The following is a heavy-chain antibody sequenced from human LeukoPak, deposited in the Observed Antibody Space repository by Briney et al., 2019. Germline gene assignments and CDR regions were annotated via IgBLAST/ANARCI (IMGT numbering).Heavy chain of an antibody. J-gene: IGHJ4*02. V-gene: IGHV3-23*01. CDR2: ISGSGGST. CDR3: AKSPYYYGSGSYYNDAPLFDY. D-gene: IGHD3-10*01. CDR1: GFIFSSYA. Sequence: GGSLRLSCAASGFIFSSYAMSWVRQAPGKGLEWVSAISGSGGSTYYADSVKGRFTISRDNSKNTLYLQMNSLRAEDTAVYYCAKSPYYYGSGSYYNDAPLFDYWGQGTLVTVSS.